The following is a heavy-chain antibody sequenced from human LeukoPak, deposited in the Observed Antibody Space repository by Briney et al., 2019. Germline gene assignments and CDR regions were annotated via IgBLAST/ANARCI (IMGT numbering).Heavy chain of an antibody. J-gene: IGHJ4*02. CDR1: GYSFTSYW. V-gene: IGHV5-51*01. Sequence: GESLKISCKGSGYSFTSYWIGWVRQMPGKGLEWMGIIYPGDSDTRYSPSFQGQVTISADKSINTAYLQWSSLKASDSAMYYCATHRERYCTNGVCYEGDYWGQGTLVIVSS. CDR3: ATHRERYCTNGVCYEGDY. D-gene: IGHD2-8*01. CDR2: IYPGDSDT.